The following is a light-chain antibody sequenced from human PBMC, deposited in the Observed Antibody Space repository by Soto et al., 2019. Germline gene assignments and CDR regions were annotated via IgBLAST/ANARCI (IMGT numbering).Light chain of an antibody. CDR3: CSYAGSSTLFV. J-gene: IGLJ1*01. CDR2: EVN. Sequence: QSALTQPASVSGSPGQSITISCTGTSSDVGTYNLVSWYQQHPGKAPKLMIYEVNKRPSGVSIRFSGSKFGNTASLTISGLQAEDEADYYCCSYAGSSTLFVFGSGTKLTVL. CDR1: SSDVGTYNL. V-gene: IGLV2-23*02.